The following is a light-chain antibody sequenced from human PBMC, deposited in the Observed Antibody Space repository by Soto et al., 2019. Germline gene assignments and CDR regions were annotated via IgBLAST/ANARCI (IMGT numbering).Light chain of an antibody. CDR2: DVS. J-gene: IGLJ3*02. CDR3: FSYTRSSTWV. V-gene: IGLV2-14*03. CDR1: SSDVGSYNY. Sequence: QSALTQPASVSGSPGQSITISCTGTSSDVGSYNYVSWYQQHPGKAPKLMIYDVSNRPSGVSNRFSGSKSGNTASLTISGLQAEDEADYYCFSYTRSSTWVFGGGTKLTV.